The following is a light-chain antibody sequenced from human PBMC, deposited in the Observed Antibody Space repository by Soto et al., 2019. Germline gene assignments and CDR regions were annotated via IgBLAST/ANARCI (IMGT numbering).Light chain of an antibody. Sequence: EIVLTQSPDTLSLSLGERATLSCRASQSVGSSSLAWYQQKPGQAPRLLLYDASSRATDIPDRFSGSGSGTDFTLTISRLEPEDFAVYYCQHYGGSPPRYTFGQGTKLEIK. CDR3: QHYGGSPPRYT. J-gene: IGKJ2*01. V-gene: IGKV3-20*01. CDR1: QSVGSSS. CDR2: DAS.